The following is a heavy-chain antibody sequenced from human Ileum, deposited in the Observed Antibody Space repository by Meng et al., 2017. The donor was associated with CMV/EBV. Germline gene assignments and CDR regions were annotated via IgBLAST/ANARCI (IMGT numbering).Heavy chain of an antibody. D-gene: IGHD2-8*02. CDR1: GFTFCTYA. V-gene: IGHV3-23*03. Sequence: ASGFTFCTYAMALVRQTPGKGLEWLAIMVTGGCAITYEASLQGRFTISSDNSNNTLYLQMDGLKAEDTAIYFCAKYMSPGGMGFDYWGRGTLVTVSS. J-gene: IGHJ4*02. CDR3: AKYMSPGGMGFDY. CDR2: MVTGGCAIT.